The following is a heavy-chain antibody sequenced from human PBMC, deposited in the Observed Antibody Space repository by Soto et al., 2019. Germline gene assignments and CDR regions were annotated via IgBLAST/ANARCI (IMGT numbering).Heavy chain of an antibody. CDR2: ISSSSSYI. CDR1: GFTFSSYS. J-gene: IGHJ3*02. Sequence: EVQLVESGGGLVKPGGSLRLSCAASGFTFSSYSMNWVRQAPGKGLEWVSSISSSSSYIYYADSVKGRFTISRDNAKNSLYLQMNSLRAEDTAVYYCAREGTRNWNVFVGAFDIWGQGTMVTVSS. V-gene: IGHV3-21*01. CDR3: AREGTRNWNVFVGAFDI. D-gene: IGHD1-1*01.